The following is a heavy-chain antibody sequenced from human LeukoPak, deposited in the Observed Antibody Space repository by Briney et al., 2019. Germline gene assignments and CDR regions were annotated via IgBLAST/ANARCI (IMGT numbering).Heavy chain of an antibody. CDR1: GGSISSYY. D-gene: IGHD4-23*01. CDR3: ARGTYGGNPHDAFDI. J-gene: IGHJ3*02. V-gene: IGHV4-59*01. CDR2: IYYSGST. Sequence: PSETLSLTCTVSGGSISSYYWSWIRQPPGKGLEWIGYIYYSGSTNYNPSLKSRVTISVDTSKNQFSLKLSSVTAADTAVYYWARGTYGGNPHDAFDIWGQGTMVTVSS.